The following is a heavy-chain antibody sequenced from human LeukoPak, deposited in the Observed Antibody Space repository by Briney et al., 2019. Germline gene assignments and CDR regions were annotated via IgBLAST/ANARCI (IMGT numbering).Heavy chain of an antibody. D-gene: IGHD2-2*01. CDR2: IIPIFGTA. Sequence: SVKVSCKASGYTFTSYDINWVRQAPGQGLEWMGGIIPIFGTANYAQKFQGRVTITADESTSTAYMELSSLRSEDTAVYYCARDLTSHYFDYWGQGTLVTVSS. CDR3: ARDLTSHYFDY. CDR1: GYTFTSYD. V-gene: IGHV1-69*13. J-gene: IGHJ4*02.